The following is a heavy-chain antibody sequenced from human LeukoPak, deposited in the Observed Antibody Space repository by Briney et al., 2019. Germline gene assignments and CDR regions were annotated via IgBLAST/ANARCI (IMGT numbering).Heavy chain of an antibody. CDR3: AKERRRSSSSGLVDY. J-gene: IGHJ4*02. V-gene: IGHV3-9*01. D-gene: IGHD6-6*01. Sequence: SLRLSCAASGFTFDDYAMHWVRQAPGKGLEWVSGISWNSGSICYADSVKGRFTISRDNAKDSLYLQMNSLRAEDTALYYCAKERRRSSSSGLVDYWGQGTLVTVSS. CDR1: GFTFDDYA. CDR2: ISWNSGSI.